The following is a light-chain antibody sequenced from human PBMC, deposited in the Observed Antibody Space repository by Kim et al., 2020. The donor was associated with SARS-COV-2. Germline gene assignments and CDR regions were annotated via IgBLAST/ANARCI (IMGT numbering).Light chain of an antibody. CDR3: SSYTSSSTPYV. CDR2: DVN. J-gene: IGLJ1*01. Sequence: QSVTISCTGTSSDVGSYNRVSWYQQPPGTAPKLMIYDVNSRPSGVPDRFSGSKSGNTASLTISGLQAEDEADYYCSSYTSSSTPYVFGTGTKVTVL. V-gene: IGLV2-18*02. CDR1: SSDVGSYNR.